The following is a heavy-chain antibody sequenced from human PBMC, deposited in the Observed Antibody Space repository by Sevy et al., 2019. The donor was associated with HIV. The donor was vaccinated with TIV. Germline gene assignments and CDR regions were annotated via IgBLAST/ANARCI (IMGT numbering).Heavy chain of an antibody. V-gene: IGHV4-59*13. CDR2: IYYSGST. D-gene: IGHD4-17*01. CDR3: ARVTSTVIDY. CDR1: GGSISSYY. Sequence: SETLSLTCTVSGGSISSYYWSWIWQPPGKGLEWIGYIYYSGSTNYNPSLKSRVTISVDTSKNQFSLKLSSVTAADTAVYYCARVTSTVIDYWGQGTLVTVSS. J-gene: IGHJ4*02.